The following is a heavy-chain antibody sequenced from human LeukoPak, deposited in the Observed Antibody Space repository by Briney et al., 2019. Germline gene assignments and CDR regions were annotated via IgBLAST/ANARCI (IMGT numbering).Heavy chain of an antibody. CDR2: INAGNGNT. Sequence: ASVKVSCKASGYTFTSYAMHWVRQAPGQRLEWMGWINAGNGNTKYSQKFQGRVTITRDTSASTAYMELSSLRSEDTAVYYCARGGPPYDFWNGPRFDYWGQGTLVTVSS. J-gene: IGHJ4*02. D-gene: IGHD3-3*01. CDR3: ARGGPPYDFWNGPRFDY. CDR1: GYTFTSYA. V-gene: IGHV1-3*01.